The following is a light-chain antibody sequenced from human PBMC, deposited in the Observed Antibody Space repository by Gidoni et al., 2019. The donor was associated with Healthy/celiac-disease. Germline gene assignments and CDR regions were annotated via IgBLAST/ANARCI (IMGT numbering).Light chain of an antibody. V-gene: IGKV3-11*01. J-gene: IGKJ1*01. CDR2: DAP. CDR3: QRRSNWPLWT. CDR1: QSVSSN. Sequence: EIVFTSPPATLSLSPGARATLSCRASQSVSSNLAWYQQKPVQAPRLLIYDAPNRATGIPARFSGSGSGTDLALTISSLGPEDFAVYYCQRRSNWPLWTFGQGTKVEIK.